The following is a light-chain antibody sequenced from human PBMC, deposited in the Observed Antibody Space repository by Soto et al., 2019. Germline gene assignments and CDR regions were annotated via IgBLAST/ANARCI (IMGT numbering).Light chain of an antibody. CDR2: GAS. CDR3: QQYGTPRLVT. V-gene: IGKV3-20*01. Sequence: VLTHKPGTVPLLRGEEATRSCRDIQSVDSNDLAWYQQKPGQTPRLIIYGASGRADGIPHRFSGSGFGTDFTINISKVEPEDFAVYHCQQYGTPRLVTCRQGTKLEI. J-gene: IGKJ5*01. CDR1: QSVDSND.